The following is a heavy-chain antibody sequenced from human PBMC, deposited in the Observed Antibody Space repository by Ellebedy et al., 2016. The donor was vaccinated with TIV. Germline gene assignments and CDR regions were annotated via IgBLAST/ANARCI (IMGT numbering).Heavy chain of an antibody. Sequence: GGSLRLSCAASGFTFSSYWMSWVRKAPGKGLEWVANIKQDGSEIYHLDSVKGRFTISRDNVKNSLYLQMNSLRVEDTAVFYCARYGGGNSFCYWGQGTRVTVSS. CDR2: IKQDGSEI. D-gene: IGHD4-23*01. V-gene: IGHV3-7*01. CDR1: GFTFSSYW. J-gene: IGHJ4*02. CDR3: ARYGGGNSFCY.